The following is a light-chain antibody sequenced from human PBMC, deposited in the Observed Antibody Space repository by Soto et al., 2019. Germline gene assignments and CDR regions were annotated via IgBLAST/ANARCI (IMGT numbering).Light chain of an antibody. J-gene: IGLJ3*02. CDR2: DVT. V-gene: IGLV2-11*01. Sequence: QSALTQPRSVSGSPGQSVTISCTGSSSDVGAYNYVSWYQQHPGKVPKLMICDVTKRPSGVPDRFSGSKSGNTASLTISGLQAEDEADYYCSSYAGSYTLVFGGGTKLTVL. CDR3: SSYAGSYTLV. CDR1: SSDVGAYNY.